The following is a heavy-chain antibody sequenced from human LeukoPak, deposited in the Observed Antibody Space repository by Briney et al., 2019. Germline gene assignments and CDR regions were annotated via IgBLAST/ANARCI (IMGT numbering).Heavy chain of an antibody. Sequence: ASVKVSCKASGGTFSSYAISWVRQAPGQGLEWMGRIIPILGIANYAQKFQGRVTITADKSTSTAYMELSSLRSEDTTVYYCAREADTAMVMDYWGQGTLVTVSS. CDR3: AREADTAMVMDY. CDR2: IIPILGIA. D-gene: IGHD5-18*01. CDR1: GGTFSSYA. J-gene: IGHJ4*02. V-gene: IGHV1-69*04.